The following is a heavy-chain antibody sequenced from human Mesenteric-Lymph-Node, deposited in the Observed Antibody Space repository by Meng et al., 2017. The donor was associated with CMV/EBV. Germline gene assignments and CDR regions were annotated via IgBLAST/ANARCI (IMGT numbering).Heavy chain of an antibody. CDR3: AREPSSSTSFYLDY. D-gene: IGHD2-2*01. Sequence: GESLKISCAASGFTFSSYAMSWVRQAPGKGLEWVPAISGSGGSTYYADSVKGRFTISRDNSKNTLYLQMNSLRAEDTAVYYCAREPSSSTSFYLDYWGQGTLVTSPQ. CDR1: GFTFSSYA. CDR2: ISGSGGST. V-gene: IGHV3-23*01. J-gene: IGHJ4*02.